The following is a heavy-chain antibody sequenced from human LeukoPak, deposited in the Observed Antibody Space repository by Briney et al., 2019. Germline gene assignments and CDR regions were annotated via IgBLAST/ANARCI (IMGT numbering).Heavy chain of an antibody. V-gene: IGHV3-7*03. Sequence: GGSLRLSCAASGFTFSSYWMSWVRQAPGKGLEGVANIRQDGSEKYYVDSVKGRFTISRDNAKNSLYLQMNSLRAEDTAVYYCASSKFDTSSSFDYWGQGTLVTVSS. D-gene: IGHD3-16*01. CDR2: IRQDGSEK. CDR1: GFTFSSYW. J-gene: IGHJ4*02. CDR3: ASSKFDTSSSFDY.